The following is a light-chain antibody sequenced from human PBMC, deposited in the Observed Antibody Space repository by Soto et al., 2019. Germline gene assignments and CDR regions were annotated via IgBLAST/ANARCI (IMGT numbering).Light chain of an antibody. CDR3: QQSYSTPQALT. CDR2: AAS. V-gene: IGKV1-39*01. Sequence: DLQMTQSPSSLSASVGDRVTITCRASQSISSYLNWYQQKPGKAPKLLIYAASSLRSGVPSRFSGSGSGTDFTLTISSLQPEDFATYYCQQSYSTPQALTFGGGTKVEIK. CDR1: QSISSY. J-gene: IGKJ4*01.